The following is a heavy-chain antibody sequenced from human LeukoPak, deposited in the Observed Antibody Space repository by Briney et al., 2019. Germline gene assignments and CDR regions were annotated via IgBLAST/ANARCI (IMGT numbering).Heavy chain of an antibody. CDR2: IKQGESER. V-gene: IGHV3-7*01. CDR1: GFTFRSYR. CDR3: ARDHWSNAFDI. J-gene: IGHJ3*02. Sequence: GGSLRLSCAASGFTFRSYRMNWVRQAPGKGLEWVASIKQGESERYYVDSVNGRLTISRDNAKNSLYLQMNSLRDEDTALYCCARDHWSNAFDIWGQGTMVTVSS.